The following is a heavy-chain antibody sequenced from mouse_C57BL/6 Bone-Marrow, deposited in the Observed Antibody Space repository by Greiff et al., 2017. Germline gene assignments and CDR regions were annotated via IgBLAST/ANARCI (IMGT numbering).Heavy chain of an antibody. CDR3: ARSYYYGSSYDWFAY. J-gene: IGHJ3*01. Sequence: VQLQQSGAELVRPGASVKLSCKASGYTFTDYYINWVKQRPGQGLEWIARIYPGSGNTYYNEKFKGKATLTAEKSSSTAYMQLSSLTSEDSAVYFCARSYYYGSSYDWFAYWGQGTLVTVSA. CDR1: GYTFTDYY. CDR2: IYPGSGNT. D-gene: IGHD1-1*01. V-gene: IGHV1-76*01.